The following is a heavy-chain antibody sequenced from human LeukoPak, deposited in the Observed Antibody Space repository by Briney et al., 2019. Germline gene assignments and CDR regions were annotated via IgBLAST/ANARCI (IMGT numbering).Heavy chain of an antibody. V-gene: IGHV1-18*01. D-gene: IGHD2/OR15-2a*01. J-gene: IGHJ4*02. CDR1: VYTFTSYG. Sequence: ASVKVSCKPSVYTFTSYGISWVRQAPGQALEWMGWISAYNGNTNHVLKLQGRVTMTTDTSTSTAYMELRSLRSDDTAVYYCARVAVERGTTFDYWGQGTLVTVSS. CDR3: ARVAVERGTTFDY. CDR2: ISAYNGNT.